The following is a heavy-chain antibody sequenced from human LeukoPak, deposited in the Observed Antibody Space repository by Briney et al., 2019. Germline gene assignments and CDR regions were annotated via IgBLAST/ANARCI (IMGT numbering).Heavy chain of an antibody. D-gene: IGHD3-22*01. Sequence: GGSLRLSCAASGFTVSSNYMSWVRQAPGKGLEWVSVIYSGGSTYYADSAKGRFTISRDNSKNTLYLQMNSLRAEDTAVYYCAREDYYDCIREYWFDPWGQGTLVTVSS. CDR3: AREDYYDCIREYWFDP. CDR1: GFTVSSNY. J-gene: IGHJ5*02. CDR2: IYSGGST. V-gene: IGHV3-66*02.